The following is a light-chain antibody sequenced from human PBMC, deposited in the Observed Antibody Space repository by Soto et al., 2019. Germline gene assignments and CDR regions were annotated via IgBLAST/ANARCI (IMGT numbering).Light chain of an antibody. Sequence: EIVLTQSPGTLSLSPGEGATLSCRASQSGSTNFFAWYQQKPGQAPRLLIYGASTRATGIPDRFSGSGSGTDFTLTISRLEPEDFAVYYCQQYGRTSWTFGQGTKVEIK. CDR1: QSGSTNF. V-gene: IGKV3-20*01. J-gene: IGKJ1*01. CDR2: GAS. CDR3: QQYGRTSWT.